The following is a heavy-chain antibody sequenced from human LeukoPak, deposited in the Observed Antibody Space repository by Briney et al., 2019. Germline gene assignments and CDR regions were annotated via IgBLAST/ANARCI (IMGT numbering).Heavy chain of an antibody. CDR2: ISGSNGNT. CDR1: GYTFTRYG. J-gene: IGHJ3*02. CDR3: ASLKNYYDSSGYLVTDAFDI. D-gene: IGHD3-22*01. V-gene: IGHV1-18*01. Sequence: ASVKVSCKAFGYTFTRYGVSWVRQAPGQGLEWIGWISGSNGNTNYAQNFQGRVTMTTDSSTSTAYMELRSLRSDDTAVYYCASLKNYYDSSGYLVTDAFDIWGQGTMVTVPS.